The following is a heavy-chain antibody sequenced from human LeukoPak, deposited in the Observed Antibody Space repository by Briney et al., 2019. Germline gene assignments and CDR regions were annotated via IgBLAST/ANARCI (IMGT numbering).Heavy chain of an antibody. V-gene: IGHV4-34*01. J-gene: IGHJ5*02. D-gene: IGHD6-13*01. CDR1: GGSFSGYY. CDR3: ARRRYSSSWYNWFDP. Sequence: PSETLSLTCAVYGGSFSGYYWSWIRQPPGKGLEWIGEINHSGSTNYNPSLKSRVTISADTSKNQFSLKLSSVTAADTAVYYCARRRYSSSWYNWFDPWGQGTLVTVSS. CDR2: INHSGST.